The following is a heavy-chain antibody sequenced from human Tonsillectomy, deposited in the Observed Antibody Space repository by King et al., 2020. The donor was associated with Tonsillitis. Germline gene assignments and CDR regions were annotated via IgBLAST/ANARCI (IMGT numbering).Heavy chain of an antibody. Sequence: VQLVESGGGLVQPGRSLRLSCAASGFTFDDYAMHWVRQAPGKGLEWVSGISWNSGSIGYADSVKGRFTISRDNAKNSLYLQMNSLRAEDTALYYCAKDSLWYSSSWYWGGFDYWGQGTLVTVSS. J-gene: IGHJ4*02. CDR3: AKDSLWYSSSWYWGGFDY. D-gene: IGHD6-13*01. CDR1: GFTFDDYA. V-gene: IGHV3-9*01. CDR2: ISWNSGSI.